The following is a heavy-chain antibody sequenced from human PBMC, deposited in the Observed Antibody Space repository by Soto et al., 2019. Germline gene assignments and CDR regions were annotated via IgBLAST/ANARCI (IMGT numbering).Heavy chain of an antibody. CDR1: GFIFNDYG. CDR2: ISYDGSNK. J-gene: IGHJ6*02. CDR3: AKNPASGSYFGGMDV. D-gene: IGHD1-26*01. V-gene: IGHV3-30*18. Sequence: QVRLVESGGGVVQPGRSLRLSCAAFGFIFNDYGIHWVRQAPGKGLEWVALISYDGSNKYYADSVKGRFTISRDNSKNTLYLQINSLRPEDTAVYHCAKNPASGSYFGGMDVWGQGTTVTVSS.